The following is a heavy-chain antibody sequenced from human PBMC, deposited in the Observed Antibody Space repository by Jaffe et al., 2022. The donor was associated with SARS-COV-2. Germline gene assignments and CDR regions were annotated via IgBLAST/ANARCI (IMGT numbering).Heavy chain of an antibody. V-gene: IGHV3-9*01. CDR3: AKDAVADYYYGMDV. D-gene: IGHD6-19*01. J-gene: IGHJ6*02. CDR2: ISWNSGSI. Sequence: EVQLVESGGGLVQPGRSLRLSCAASGFTFDDYAMHWVRQAPGKGLEWVSGISWNSGSIGYADSVKGRFTISRDNAKNSLYLQMNSLRAEDTALYYCAKDAVADYYYGMDVWGQGTTVTVSS. CDR1: GFTFDDYA.